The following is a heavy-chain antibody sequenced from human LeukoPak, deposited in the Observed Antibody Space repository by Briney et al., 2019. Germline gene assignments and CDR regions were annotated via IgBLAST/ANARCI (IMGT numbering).Heavy chain of an antibody. D-gene: IGHD3-10*01. CDR1: GYTFTGYY. V-gene: IGHV1-2*02. J-gene: IGHJ6*02. CDR2: INPNSGGT. Sequence: GASVKVSCKASGYTFTGYYMHWVRQAPGQGLEWMGWINPNSGGTNYAQKFQGRVTMTRDTSISTAYMELSRLRSDDTAVYYCARDRVYYYGSGHHYYYYGMDVWGQGTTVTVSS. CDR3: ARDRVYYYGSGHHYYYYGMDV.